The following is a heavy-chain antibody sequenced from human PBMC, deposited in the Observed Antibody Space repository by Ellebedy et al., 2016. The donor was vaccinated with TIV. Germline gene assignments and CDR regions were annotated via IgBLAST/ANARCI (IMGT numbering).Heavy chain of an antibody. CDR2: TRNKANSYTT. Sequence: GESLKISCAASGFTFSSYSMNWVRQAPGKGLEWVGRTRNKANSYTTEYAASVKGKFTISRDDSKTTLYLQMNSLKTEDTAVYYCATGGPFESLSYWGQGTLVTVSS. D-gene: IGHD2/OR15-2a*01. CDR3: ATGGPFESLSY. J-gene: IGHJ4*02. CDR1: GFTFSSYS. V-gene: IGHV3-72*01.